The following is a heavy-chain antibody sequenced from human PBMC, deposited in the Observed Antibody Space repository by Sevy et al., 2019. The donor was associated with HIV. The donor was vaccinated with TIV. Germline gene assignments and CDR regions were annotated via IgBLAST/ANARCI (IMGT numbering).Heavy chain of an antibody. J-gene: IGHJ4*02. Sequence: GGSLRLSCAASGFTFGSYGMHWVRQAPGKGLEWVAVIWFDGSNQYYGDSVKGRFTISRDNSKNTVYLHMNSLRVDDTAVYYCARESGSDWNLGFWGQGTLVTVSS. CDR2: IWFDGSNQ. D-gene: IGHD6-19*01. CDR3: ARESGSDWNLGF. V-gene: IGHV3-33*01. CDR1: GFTFGSYG.